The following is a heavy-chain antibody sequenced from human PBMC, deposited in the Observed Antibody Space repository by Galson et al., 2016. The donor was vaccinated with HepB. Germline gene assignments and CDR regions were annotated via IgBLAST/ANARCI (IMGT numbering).Heavy chain of an antibody. CDR2: IGSSGGST. CDR3: AKVLGAGYCGGSSCAMDV. CDR1: GFTFSSYA. D-gene: IGHD2-15*01. Sequence: SLRLSCAASGFTFSSYAMSWVRQAPGKGLEWVSTIGSSGGSTYFADSVKGRFTISRDNSKNTLYLQMNSLRAEDTAVHYCAKVLGAGYCGGSSCAMDVWGQGTTVTVSS. J-gene: IGHJ6*02. V-gene: IGHV3-23*01.